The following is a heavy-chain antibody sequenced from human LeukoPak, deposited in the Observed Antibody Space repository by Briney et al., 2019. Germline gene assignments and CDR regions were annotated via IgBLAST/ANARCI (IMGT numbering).Heavy chain of an antibody. CDR1: GGSISSYY. J-gene: IGHJ6*02. D-gene: IGHD3-22*01. V-gene: IGHV4-59*08. CDR2: IYYRGST. Sequence: ETLSLTCPVSGGSISSYYWSWIRPPPGKGLEWIGYIYYRGSTNYNPSLKSRVTISVDTSKNQFSLKLSSVTAADTAVYYCARYYYDSSGSKYYYYYYGMDVWGQGTTVTVSS. CDR3: ARYYYDSSGSKYYYYYYGMDV.